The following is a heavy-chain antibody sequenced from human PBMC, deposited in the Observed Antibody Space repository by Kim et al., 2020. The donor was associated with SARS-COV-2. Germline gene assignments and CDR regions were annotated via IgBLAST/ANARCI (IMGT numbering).Heavy chain of an antibody. CDR3: ARLGGLFVPDS. J-gene: IGHJ5*02. Sequence: SGPTLVKPTQTLTLTCAFSGFSLRTSGMCVIWVRQPPEKALEWLARIDWDGGKYYSTSLKTRLTISRDTSENQVVLTMTNMDPTDSGTYYCARLGGLFVPDSWGPGTLVTVSS. CDR2: IDWDGGK. V-gene: IGHV2-70*11. CDR1: GFSLRTSGMC. D-gene: IGHD2-21*01.